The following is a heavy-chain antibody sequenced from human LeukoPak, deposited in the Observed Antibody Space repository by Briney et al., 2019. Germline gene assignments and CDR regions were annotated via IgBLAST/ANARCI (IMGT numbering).Heavy chain of an antibody. CDR2: ISSSSSTI. CDR1: GFTSSSYS. D-gene: IGHD5-24*01. V-gene: IGHV3-48*01. Sequence: GGSLRLSCAASGFTSSSYSMNWVRQAPGKGLEWVSYISSSSSTIYYADSVKGRFTISRDNAKNSLYPQMNSLRAEDTAVYYCARDGERDGYNGELDAFDIWGQGTMVTVSS. J-gene: IGHJ3*02. CDR3: ARDGERDGYNGELDAFDI.